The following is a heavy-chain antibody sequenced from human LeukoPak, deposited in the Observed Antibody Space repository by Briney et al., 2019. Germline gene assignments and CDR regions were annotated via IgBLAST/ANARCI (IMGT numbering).Heavy chain of an antibody. CDR1: GGSISSSNW. Sequence: SETLSLTCAVSGGSISSSNWWSWVRQPPGKGLEWIGEIYHSGSTNYNSSLKSRVTISVDKSKNQFSLKLSSVTAADTAVYYCARDRGSGSAFDIWGQGTMVTVSS. V-gene: IGHV4-4*02. J-gene: IGHJ3*02. CDR3: ARDRGSGSAFDI. D-gene: IGHD3-10*01. CDR2: IYHSGST.